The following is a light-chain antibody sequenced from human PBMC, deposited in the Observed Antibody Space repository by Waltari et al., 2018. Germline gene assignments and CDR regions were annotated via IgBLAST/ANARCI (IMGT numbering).Light chain of an antibody. Sequence: QSALTQPRSVSGSPGQSVTISCTGTSSDVGGYNYVAWYQQHPGNAPKPMIYDVSQRPSGVPDRFSGSKSGNTASLTISGLQAEDEADYYCCSYAGSYTWVFGGGTKLTVL. CDR3: CSYAGSYTWV. CDR1: SSDVGGYNY. J-gene: IGLJ3*02. CDR2: DVS. V-gene: IGLV2-11*01.